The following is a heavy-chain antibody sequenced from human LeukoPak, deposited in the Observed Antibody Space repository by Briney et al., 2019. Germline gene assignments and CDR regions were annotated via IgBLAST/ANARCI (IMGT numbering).Heavy chain of an antibody. J-gene: IGHJ4*02. D-gene: IGHD5-18*01. CDR1: GFTVSDNY. Sequence: GGSLRLSCAASGFTVSDNYMSWVRQAPGKGLEWVSVIYSGGSTNYADSVKGRFTISRGNSKNTLYLQMNSLRADDTAVYYYARDPGYSYGLDYWGQGALVTVSS. CDR3: ARDPGYSYGLDY. V-gene: IGHV3-66*01. CDR2: IYSGGST.